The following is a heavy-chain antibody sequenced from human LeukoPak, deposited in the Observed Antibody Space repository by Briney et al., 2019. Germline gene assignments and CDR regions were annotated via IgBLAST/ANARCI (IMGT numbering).Heavy chain of an antibody. D-gene: IGHD6-13*01. CDR3: VRDAGRGYPPM. CDR1: GGSISSYN. J-gene: IGHJ4*02. CDR2: IYSSGST. V-gene: IGHV4-4*07. Sequence: SETLSLTCTVSGGSISSYNWSWIRQPAGKGLEWIGRIYSSGSTNYNPSLKSRVTMSVDTSKNHFSLKVRSVTAADTAVYYCVRDAGRGYPPMWGQGILVTVSS.